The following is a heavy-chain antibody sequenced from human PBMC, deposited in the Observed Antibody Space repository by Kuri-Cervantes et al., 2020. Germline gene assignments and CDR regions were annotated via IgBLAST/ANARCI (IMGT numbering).Heavy chain of an antibody. CDR2: ISSSSSHI. CDR3: TKALGWYFDL. CDR1: GFTFSSYS. Sequence: GGSLRLSCAASGFTFSSYSMNWVRQAPGQGLEWVAAISSSSSHIYYGDSVKGRFTVSRDNAKNSLFLQMNSLGAEDTAVYYCTKALGWYFDLWGRGTVVTVSS. V-gene: IGHV3-21*01. J-gene: IGHJ2*01.